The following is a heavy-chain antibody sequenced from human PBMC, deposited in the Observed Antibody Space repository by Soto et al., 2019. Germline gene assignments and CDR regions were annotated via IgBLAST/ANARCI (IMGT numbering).Heavy chain of an antibody. V-gene: IGHV1-18*01. CDR3: ARSGYYDSSGRSFDY. Sequence: QVQLVQSGAEVKKPGASVKVSCKASGYTFTNYGISWVRQVPGQGLEWMGWISAYNGNTNYAQKLQDRVTMTTDTSTSTAYMEMRSLRSDDTAVYYCARSGYYDSSGRSFDYCGQGTLVTVSS. D-gene: IGHD3-22*01. CDR1: GYTFTNYG. CDR2: ISAYNGNT. J-gene: IGHJ4*02.